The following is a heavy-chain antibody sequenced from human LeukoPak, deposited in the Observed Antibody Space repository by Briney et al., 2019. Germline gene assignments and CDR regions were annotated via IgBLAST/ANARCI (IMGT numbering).Heavy chain of an antibody. D-gene: IGHD2-15*01. CDR3: ARGKSGYCSGGSCRHYFDY. Sequence: GGSLRLSCAASGFTFSTYGMSWVRQAPGRGLEWVSSISGSGDSVYYADSVQGRFTISRDNAKNSLYLQMNSLRAEDTAVYYCARGKSGYCSGGSCRHYFDYWGQGTLVTVSS. CDR2: ISGSGDSV. J-gene: IGHJ4*02. CDR1: GFTFSTYG. V-gene: IGHV3-23*01.